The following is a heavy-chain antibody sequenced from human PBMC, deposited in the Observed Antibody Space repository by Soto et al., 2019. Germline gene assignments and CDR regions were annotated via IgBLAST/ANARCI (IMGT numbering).Heavy chain of an antibody. D-gene: IGHD3-10*01. V-gene: IGHV4-34*02. CDR2: IEHGGST. J-gene: IGHJ4*02. CDR1: GESFSGHY. Sequence: QVQLQQWGTRLLKPSETLSLTCAVFGESFSGHYWSWVPQTPGKGLEWIGEIEHGGSTNYNPSLKSRDRMSVDTTRKQFSLRLNSVIAADTAVYYCARAPMVRGVPLDFDYWGQGTLVTVSS. CDR3: ARAPMVRGVPLDFDY.